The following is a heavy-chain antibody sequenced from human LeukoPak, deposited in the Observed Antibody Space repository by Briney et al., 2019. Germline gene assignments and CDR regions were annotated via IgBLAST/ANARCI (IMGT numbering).Heavy chain of an antibody. CDR1: GFTFSSYS. J-gene: IGHJ5*02. Sequence: GGSLRLSCAASGFTFSSYSMNWVRQAPGKGLEWVSSISSSSSYIYYADSVKGRFTISRDNAKNSLYLQMNSLRAEDTAVYYCARAPCSGGSCYSPWGQGTLVTVSS. V-gene: IGHV3-21*01. CDR2: ISSSSSYI. D-gene: IGHD2-15*01. CDR3: ARAPCSGGSCYSP.